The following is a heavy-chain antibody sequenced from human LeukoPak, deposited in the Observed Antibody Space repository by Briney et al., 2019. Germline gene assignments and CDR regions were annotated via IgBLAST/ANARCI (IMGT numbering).Heavy chain of an antibody. CDR3: ARVSKKGDYYYYYYMDV. CDR2: IYYSGST. V-gene: IGHV4-59*01. Sequence: PSETLSLTCTVSGDSISRYYWSWIRQPPGKGLEWIGSIYYSGSTNYNPSLKSRVTFSIDTSKNQLSLKLTSVTAADTAVYYCARVSKKGDYYYYYYMDVWGKGTTVTVSS. CDR1: GDSISRYY. J-gene: IGHJ6*03.